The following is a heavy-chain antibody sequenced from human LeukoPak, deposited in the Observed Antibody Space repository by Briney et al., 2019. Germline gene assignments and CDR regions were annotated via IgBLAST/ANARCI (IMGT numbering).Heavy chain of an antibody. J-gene: IGHJ6*02. CDR2: IYPGDSDT. CDR1: GYSFTSYW. Sequence: GESLKISCKGSGYSFTSYWIGWVRQMPGKGLEWMGIIYPGDSDTRYSPSLQGQVTISADKSISTAYLQWSSLKASDTAMYYCARYVVVAATTRGGRYHYYYYGMDVWGQGTTVTVSS. V-gene: IGHV5-51*01. CDR3: ARYVVVAATTRGGRYHYYYYGMDV. D-gene: IGHD2-15*01.